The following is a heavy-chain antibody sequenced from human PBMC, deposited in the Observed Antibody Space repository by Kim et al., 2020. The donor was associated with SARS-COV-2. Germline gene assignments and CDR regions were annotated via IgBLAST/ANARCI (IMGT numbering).Heavy chain of an antibody. CDR2: ISSNGGST. V-gene: IGHV3-64D*09. J-gene: IGHJ6*02. CDR1: GFTFSSYA. Sequence: GGSLRLSCSASGFTFSSYAMHWVRQAPGKGLEYVSAISSNGGSTYYADSVKGRFTISRDNSKNTLYLQMSSLRAEDTAVYYCVKEDGQTYYYFGMDVWGQRPTVTVS. CDR3: VKEDGQTYYYFGMDV. D-gene: IGHD4-17*01.